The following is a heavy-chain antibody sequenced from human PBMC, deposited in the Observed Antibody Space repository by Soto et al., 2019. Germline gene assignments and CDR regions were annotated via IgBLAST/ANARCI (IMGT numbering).Heavy chain of an antibody. V-gene: IGHV3-7*01. J-gene: IGHJ6*02. D-gene: IGHD2-2*02. CDR3: AGGYCSSTSCYTAIDGMDV. Sequence: LRLSCAASGFTFSSYWMSWVRQAPGKGLEWVANIKQDGSEKYYVDSVKGRFTISRDNAKNSLYLQMNSLRAEDTAVYYCAGGYCSSTSCYTAIDGMDVWGQGTTVTVSS. CDR2: IKQDGSEK. CDR1: GFTFSSYW.